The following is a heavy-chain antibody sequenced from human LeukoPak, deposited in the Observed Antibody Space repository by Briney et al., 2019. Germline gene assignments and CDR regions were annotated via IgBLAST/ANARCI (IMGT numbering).Heavy chain of an antibody. CDR1: GGTFSSYA. CDR3: ARPVDYCGGGTCYNYYCYGMDV. J-gene: IGHJ6*02. CDR2: IIPIFGTA. V-gene: IGHV1-69*13. D-gene: IGHD2-15*01. Sequence: SVKVSCKASGGTFSSYAISWVRQAPGQGLEWMGRIIPIFGTANYAQRFQGRVTITADESTSTAYMELSSLRSEDTAIYYCARPVDYCGGGTCYNYYCYGMDVWGQGTSVTVSS.